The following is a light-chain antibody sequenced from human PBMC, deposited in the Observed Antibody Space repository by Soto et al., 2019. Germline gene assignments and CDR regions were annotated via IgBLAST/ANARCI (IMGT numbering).Light chain of an antibody. V-gene: IGLV2-14*01. CDR2: KVS. CDR3: TSSTSDSLYV. CDR1: SSDVGGNKY. J-gene: IGLJ1*01. Sequence: QSALTQPASVSGSPGQSITISCTGTSSDVGGNKYVSWYQQYPGKVPKLLINKVSNRPSGVSNRFSGSKSGNTASLTISGLLAEDEANYFCTSSTSDSLYVFGTGTQLTVL.